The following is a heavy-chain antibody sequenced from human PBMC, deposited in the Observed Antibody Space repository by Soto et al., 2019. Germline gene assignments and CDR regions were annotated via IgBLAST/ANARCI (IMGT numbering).Heavy chain of an antibody. J-gene: IGHJ6*03. Sequence: QVQLVQSGAEVKKPGASVKVSRKASGYTFTSYYMHWVRQAPGQGLEWMGIINPSGGSTRYAQKLQGRVHMTRDTSTSTVYMELSSLRSEDTAVYYCARDFGHDFWCGYYSGPYMDVWGKGTTVTVSS. CDR3: ARDFGHDFWCGYYSGPYMDV. D-gene: IGHD3-3*01. V-gene: IGHV1-46*03. CDR1: GYTFTSYY. CDR2: INPSGGST.